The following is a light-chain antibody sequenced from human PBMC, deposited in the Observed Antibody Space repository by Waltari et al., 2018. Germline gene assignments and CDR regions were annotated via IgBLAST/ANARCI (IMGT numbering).Light chain of an antibody. CDR3: SSYAGSSKGV. J-gene: IGLJ2*01. V-gene: IGLV2-23*02. Sequence: QSALTQPASVSGSPGQSITISCTGTSSDVGTYNRLSWYQQHPGKAPKLMIYAVSKRPSGVSDRFSGSKSGDMASLTISGLQPEDEAEYFCSSYAGSSKGVFGGGTKVTVL. CDR2: AVS. CDR1: SSDVGTYNR.